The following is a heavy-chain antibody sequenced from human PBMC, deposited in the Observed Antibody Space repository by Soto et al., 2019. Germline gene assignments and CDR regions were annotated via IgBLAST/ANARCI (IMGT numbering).Heavy chain of an antibody. CDR2: VDSGGSST. D-gene: IGHD1-1*01. Sequence: EMQLVESGGDLVQPGGSLRLSCVASGFTFSTYWMHWVRQAPGKGLVWVSRVDSGGSSTNYADSVKGRFTISRDNAKNTLYLQMSSLRAEDTGVYYCARDNWNSYWGQGTRVTFSS. J-gene: IGHJ4*02. CDR1: GFTFSTYW. V-gene: IGHV3-74*01. CDR3: ARDNWNSY.